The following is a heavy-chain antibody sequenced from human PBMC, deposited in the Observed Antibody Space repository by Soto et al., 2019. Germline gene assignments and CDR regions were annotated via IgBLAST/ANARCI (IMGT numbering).Heavy chain of an antibody. Sequence: EVQLVESGGGLVKPGGSLRLSCAASGFTFSSYSMNWVRQAPGKGLEWVSSISSSSSYIYYADSVKGRFTISRDNAKNSLYLKMNSLRAEDTAVYYCARDVKSSTYYYLSPGGFDPWGQGTLVTVSS. CDR2: ISSSSSYI. CDR3: ARDVKSSTYYYLSPGGFDP. J-gene: IGHJ5*02. D-gene: IGHD3-22*01. CDR1: GFTFSSYS. V-gene: IGHV3-21*01.